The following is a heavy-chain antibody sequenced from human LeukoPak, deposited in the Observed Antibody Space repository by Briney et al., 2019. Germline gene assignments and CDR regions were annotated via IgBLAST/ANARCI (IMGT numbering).Heavy chain of an antibody. CDR1: GYTFTSYY. CDR2: INPNGGST. CDR3: ASVKDSSGWHQAFDI. J-gene: IGHJ3*02. V-gene: IGHV1-46*01. D-gene: IGHD6-19*01. Sequence: GASVKVSCKASGYTFTSYYIHWVRQAPRQGLEWMGIINPNGGSTSYVQKFQGRVTMTRDTSTSTVYMELSSLRSEDTAVYYCASVKDSSGWHQAFDIWGQGTMVTVSS.